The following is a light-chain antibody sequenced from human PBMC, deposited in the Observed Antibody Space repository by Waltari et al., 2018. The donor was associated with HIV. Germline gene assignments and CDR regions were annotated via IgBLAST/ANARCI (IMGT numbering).Light chain of an antibody. CDR3: CSYAGSPTFVI. CDR2: DVN. J-gene: IGLJ2*01. Sequence: QSALTQPASVSGSLGQSITISCTGTSSDIGSYNLVSLYQQDPGKAPKVIIYDVNKWPSGVSHRFSGFKAANTASLTISGLQAEDEADYYCCSYAGSPTFVIFGGGTKVTVL. V-gene: IGLV2-23*02. CDR1: SSDIGSYNL.